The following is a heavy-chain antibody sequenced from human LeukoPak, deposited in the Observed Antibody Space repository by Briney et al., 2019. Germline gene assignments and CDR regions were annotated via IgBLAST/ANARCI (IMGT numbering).Heavy chain of an antibody. D-gene: IGHD3-9*01. Sequence: GGSLRLSCAASGFTFSSYGMHWVRQAPGKGLEWVAFIRYDGSNKYYADSVKGRFTISRDNSKNTLYLQMNGLRAEDTAVYYCAKDRLAGLGGDYWGQGTLVTVSS. CDR1: GFTFSSYG. CDR2: IRYDGSNK. V-gene: IGHV3-30*02. J-gene: IGHJ4*02. CDR3: AKDRLAGLGGDY.